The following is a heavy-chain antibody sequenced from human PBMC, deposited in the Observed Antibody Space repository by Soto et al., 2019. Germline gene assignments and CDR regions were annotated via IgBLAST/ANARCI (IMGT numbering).Heavy chain of an antibody. CDR1: GGSFSGYY. CDR2: INHSGST. J-gene: IGHJ3*02. Sequence: QVQLQQWGAGLLKPSETLSLTCAVYGGSFSGYYWSWIRQPPGKGLEWIGEINHSGSTNYNPSLKSRVTISVYTSKNQFSLKLSSVTAADTAVYYCARGSSARAFDIWGQGTMVTVSS. V-gene: IGHV4-34*01. CDR3: ARGSSARAFDI.